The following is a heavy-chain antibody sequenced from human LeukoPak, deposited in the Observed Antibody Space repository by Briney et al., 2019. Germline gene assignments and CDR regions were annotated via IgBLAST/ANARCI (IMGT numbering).Heavy chain of an antibody. CDR3: ARRKVVSAYYYGMDV. Sequence: GGSLRLSCAASRFTFSNYGMHWVRQAPGKGLEWVAVIWYDGSNKYYADSVKGRFTISRDNSKNTLYLQMNSLRAEDTAVYYCARRKVVSAYYYGMDVWGQGTTVTVSS. V-gene: IGHV3-33*01. CDR1: RFTFSNYG. J-gene: IGHJ6*02. D-gene: IGHD2-2*01. CDR2: IWYDGSNK.